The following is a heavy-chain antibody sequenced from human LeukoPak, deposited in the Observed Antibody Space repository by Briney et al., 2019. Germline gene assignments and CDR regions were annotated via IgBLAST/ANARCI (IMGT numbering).Heavy chain of an antibody. Sequence: GGSLRLSCAASGFTFSSYAMSWVRQAPGKGLEWVSAISGSGGSTYYADSVKGRFTISRDNSKNTLYLQMNSLRAEDTAVYYCAKGYSSGWYPKYYFDYWGQGTLVTVSS. V-gene: IGHV3-23*01. CDR2: ISGSGGST. D-gene: IGHD6-19*01. CDR3: AKGYSSGWYPKYYFDY. CDR1: GFTFSSYA. J-gene: IGHJ4*02.